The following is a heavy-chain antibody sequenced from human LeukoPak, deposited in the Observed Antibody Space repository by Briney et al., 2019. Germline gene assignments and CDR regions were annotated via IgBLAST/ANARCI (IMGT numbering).Heavy chain of an antibody. CDR3: ARGDDLVGAAPFDY. CDR2: ISAYNGNT. D-gene: IGHD1-26*01. V-gene: IGHV1-18*01. CDR1: GYTFTNYG. J-gene: IGHJ4*02. Sequence: ASVKVSCKTSGYTFTNYGISWVRQAPGQGLEWMGWISAYNGNTNYTQNLQGRVTMTTDTSTSTAYMELRSLRSDDTAVYYCARGDDLVGAAPFDYWGQGTLVTVSS.